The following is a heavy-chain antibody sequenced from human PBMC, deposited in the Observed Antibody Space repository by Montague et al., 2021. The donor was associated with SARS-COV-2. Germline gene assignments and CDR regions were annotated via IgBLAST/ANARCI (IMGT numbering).Heavy chain of an antibody. CDR2: IRTTGHT. Sequence: TLSLTCTVPGASISTGIYYWSWIRQPAGKGLEWIGRIRTTGHTDYNSSLVSRVFMSVDTSTNQFSLSLTSVTAADTAVYFCARFGSGTLEFDLWGQGTLVTVSS. CDR3: ARFGSGTLEFDL. J-gene: IGHJ4*02. D-gene: IGHD1-26*01. CDR1: GASISTGIYY. V-gene: IGHV4-61*02.